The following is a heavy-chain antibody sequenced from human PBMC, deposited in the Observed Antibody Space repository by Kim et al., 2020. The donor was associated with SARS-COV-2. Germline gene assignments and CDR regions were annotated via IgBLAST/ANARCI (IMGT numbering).Heavy chain of an antibody. Sequence: GGSLRLSCAASGFTFSSYWMSWVRQAPGKGLEWVANIKQDGSEKYYVDSVKGRFTISRDNAKNSLYLQMNSLRAEDTAVYYCARDCRGYYDSSGYLKFGVDYWGQGTLVTVSS. D-gene: IGHD3-22*01. J-gene: IGHJ4*02. V-gene: IGHV3-7*03. CDR1: GFTFSSYW. CDR2: IKQDGSEK. CDR3: ARDCRGYYDSSGYLKFGVDY.